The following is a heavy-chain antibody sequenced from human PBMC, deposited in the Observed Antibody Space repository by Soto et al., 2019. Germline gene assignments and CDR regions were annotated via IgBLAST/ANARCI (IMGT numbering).Heavy chain of an antibody. CDR2: INQDGSEK. Sequence: GGSLRLSCTASGFSFSSNWMSWVRQAPGKGPEWVANINQDGSEKYCADSVKGRFTISRDNAKNSLYLQMDSLRAEDTAVYYCAKVLLYGIDYWGQGTLVTVSS. V-gene: IGHV3-7*03. D-gene: IGHD2-8*01. CDR3: AKVLLYGIDY. J-gene: IGHJ4*02. CDR1: GFSFSSNW.